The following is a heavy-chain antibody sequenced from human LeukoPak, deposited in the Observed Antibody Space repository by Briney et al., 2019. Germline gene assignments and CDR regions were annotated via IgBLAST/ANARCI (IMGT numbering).Heavy chain of an antibody. D-gene: IGHD2-2*01. V-gene: IGHV5-51*01. CDR2: IYPGDSDT. Sequence: GESLKISCKGFGYRFTNYWIGWVRQMPGKGLEWVGIIYPGDSDTRYSPSFQGQVTISADKSINTAYLQRSSLKASDSAIYYCARARYCSGTSCPSPYYYYYMDVWGKGTTVTVSS. CDR1: GYRFTNYW. J-gene: IGHJ6*03. CDR3: ARARYCSGTSCPSPYYYYYMDV.